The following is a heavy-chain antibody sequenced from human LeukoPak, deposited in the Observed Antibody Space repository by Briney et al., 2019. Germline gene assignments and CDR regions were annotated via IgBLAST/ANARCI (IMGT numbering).Heavy chain of an antibody. CDR2: IYPGDSDT. V-gene: IGHV5-51*01. D-gene: IGHD6-19*01. Sequence: GESLKISCKGSGYSFTSCWIGWVRQLPGKGLEWMGIIYPGDSDTRYSPSFQGQVTISADKSISTAYLQWSSLKASDTAMYYCARHGGIAVAGTDIDYWGQGTLVTVSS. CDR1: GYSFTSCW. CDR3: ARHGGIAVAGTDIDY. J-gene: IGHJ4*02.